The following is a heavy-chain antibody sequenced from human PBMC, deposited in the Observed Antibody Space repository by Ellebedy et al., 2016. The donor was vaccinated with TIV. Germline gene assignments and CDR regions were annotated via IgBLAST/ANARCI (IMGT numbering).Heavy chain of an antibody. CDR2: IYSAAST. CDR3: ARESMVRGVIYLPRYFDL. D-gene: IGHD3-10*01. CDR1: GFSVSSTY. V-gene: IGHV3-53*05. Sequence: GESLKISCAASGFSVSSTYMSWVRQAPGKGLDWVSVIYSAASTYYADSVKGRFTISRDNSKDTLYLQMNSLRAEDTAGYYCARESMVRGVIYLPRYFDLWGRGTLVTVSS. J-gene: IGHJ2*01.